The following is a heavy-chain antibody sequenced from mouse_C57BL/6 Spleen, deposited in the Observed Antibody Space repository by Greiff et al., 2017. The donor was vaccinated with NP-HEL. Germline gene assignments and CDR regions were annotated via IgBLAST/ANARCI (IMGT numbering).Heavy chain of an antibody. D-gene: IGHD1-1*01. V-gene: IGHV1-52*01. J-gene: IGHJ3*01. CDR3: ASDYGSSHEGFAY. CDR1: GYTFTSYW. CDR2: IDPSDSET. Sequence: QVQLQQPGAELVRPGSSVKLSCKASGYTFTSYWMHWVKQRPIQGLEWIGNIDPSDSETHYNQKFKDKATLTVDKSSSTAYMQLSSLTSEDSAVYYCASDYGSSHEGFAYWGQGTLVTVSA.